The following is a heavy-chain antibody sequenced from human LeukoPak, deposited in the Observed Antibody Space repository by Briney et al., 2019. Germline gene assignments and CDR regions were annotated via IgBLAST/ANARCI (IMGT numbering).Heavy chain of an antibody. V-gene: IGHV4-39*01. CDR2: IYYSGST. D-gene: IGHD3-22*01. Sequence: PSETLSLTCTVSGGSISSSSYFWGWIRQPPGKGLEWIGSIYYSGSTYYNPSLKSRVTVSVDTSKNQFSLKLSSVTAADTAVYYCARLGGYYFNFDYWGQGTVVPVSS. CDR1: GGSISSSSYF. CDR3: ARLGGYYFNFDY. J-gene: IGHJ4*02.